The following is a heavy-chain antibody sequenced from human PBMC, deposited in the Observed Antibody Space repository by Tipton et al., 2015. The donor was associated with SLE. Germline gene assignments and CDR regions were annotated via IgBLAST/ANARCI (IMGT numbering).Heavy chain of an antibody. J-gene: IGHJ4*02. CDR2: ISSSSSTI. CDR1: GFTFSSYS. CDR3: ARERLGQWLAFDY. V-gene: IGHV3-48*01. Sequence: SLRLSCAASGFTFSSYSMNWVRQAPGKGLEWVSYISSSSSTIYYADSVKGRFTISRDNAKNSLYLQMNSLRAEDTAVYYCARERLGQWLAFDYWGQGTLVTVSS. D-gene: IGHD6-19*01.